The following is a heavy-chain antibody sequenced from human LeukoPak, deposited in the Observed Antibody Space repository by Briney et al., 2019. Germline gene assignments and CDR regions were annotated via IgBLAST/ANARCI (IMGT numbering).Heavy chain of an antibody. Sequence: PGGSLRLSCAASGFTFSSYGMHWVRQAPGKGLEWVAVISYDGTNKYYADSVKGRFTISRDNSKNTLYLQMNSLRAEDTAVYYCAKADSYGSGSYSLLDYWGQGTLVTVSS. CDR2: ISYDGTNK. CDR3: AKADSYGSGSYSLLDY. J-gene: IGHJ4*02. D-gene: IGHD3-10*01. CDR1: GFTFSSYG. V-gene: IGHV3-30*18.